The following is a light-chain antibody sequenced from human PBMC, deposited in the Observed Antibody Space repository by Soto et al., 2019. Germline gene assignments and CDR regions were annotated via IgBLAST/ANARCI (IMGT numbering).Light chain of an antibody. J-gene: IGLJ1*01. CDR1: ASNIGSNP. Sequence: QSVLTQPPSASGTPGQRVTISCSGSASNIGSNPVSWYQQVPGTAPRLLIYRNDQRPSGVPDRFSAFKSDTSASLAISALRSEDEADYFCAEWHDGGNVRFVFGTG. CDR3: AEWHDGGNVRFV. CDR2: RND. V-gene: IGLV1-44*01.